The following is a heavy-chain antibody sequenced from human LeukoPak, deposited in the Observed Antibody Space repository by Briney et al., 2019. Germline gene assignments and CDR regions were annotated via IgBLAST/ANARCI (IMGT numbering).Heavy chain of an antibody. Sequence: SETLSLTCAVSGGSISSSNWWSWVRQPPGKGLEWIGEIYHSGSTNYNPSLKSRVTISVDKSKNQFSLKLSSVTAADTAVYYCARVSAVLDGYNSGHFDYWGQGTLVTVSS. CDR2: IYHSGST. CDR3: ARVSAVLDGYNSGHFDY. J-gene: IGHJ4*02. D-gene: IGHD5-24*01. V-gene: IGHV4-4*02. CDR1: GGSISSSNW.